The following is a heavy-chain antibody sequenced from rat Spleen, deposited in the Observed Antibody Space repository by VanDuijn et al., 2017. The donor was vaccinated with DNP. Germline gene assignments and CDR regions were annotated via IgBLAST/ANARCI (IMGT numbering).Heavy chain of an antibody. D-gene: IGHD1-4*01. V-gene: IGHV5-7*01. CDR2: IIFDGSPT. Sequence: EVQLVESGGGLVQPGGSLKLSCAASGFTFSDYNMAWVRQAPKKGLEWVTTIIFDGSPTYYRDSVKGRFTISRDNVRNTLYLQMDSLRSEDTATYYCATSPGPNWFAYWGRGTLVTVSS. J-gene: IGHJ3*01. CDR1: GFTFSDYN. CDR3: ATSPGPNWFAY.